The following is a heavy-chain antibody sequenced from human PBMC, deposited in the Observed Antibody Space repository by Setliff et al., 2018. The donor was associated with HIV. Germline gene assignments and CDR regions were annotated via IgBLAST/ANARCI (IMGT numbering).Heavy chain of an antibody. Sequence: SETLSLTCTVSGGSIFNGSSWWGWVRQPPGKPLEWLATIYYRGGIFYNPSLKSRITMSLDTSKNQFSVNLRSVTAADTAVYYCERHTAVNISPSGMGYYYIDVWDKGTSVTVSS. CDR2: IYYRGGI. V-gene: IGHV4-39*01. D-gene: IGHD4-17*01. J-gene: IGHJ6*03. CDR1: GGSIFNGSSW. CDR3: ERHTAVNISPSGMGYYYIDV.